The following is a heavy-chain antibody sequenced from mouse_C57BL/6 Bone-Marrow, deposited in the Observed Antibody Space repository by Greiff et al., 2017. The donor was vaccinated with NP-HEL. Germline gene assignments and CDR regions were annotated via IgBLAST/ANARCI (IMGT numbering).Heavy chain of an antibody. CDR3: ARGAY. CDR2: IYPGDGDT. CDR1: GYAFSSYW. J-gene: IGHJ3*01. V-gene: IGHV1-80*01. Sequence: VQLQQSGAELVKPGASVKISCKASGYAFSSYWMNWVKQRPGKGLEWIGRIYPGDGDTNYTGKFKDKASLTADTSSSTAYMQLSSLTAEDSAVYFYARGAYWGQGTLVTVSA.